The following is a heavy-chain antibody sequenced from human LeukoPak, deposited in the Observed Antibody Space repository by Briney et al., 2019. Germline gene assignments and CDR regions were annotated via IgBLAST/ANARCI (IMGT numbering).Heavy chain of an antibody. CDR3: ARGHYDSSGLVSGDAFDI. D-gene: IGHD3-22*01. Sequence: ASVKVSCKASGYTFTSYDINWVRQATGQGLEWMGWMNPNSGNTGYAQKFQGRVTMTRNTSISTAYMELSSLRSEDTAVYYCARGHYDSSGLVSGDAFDIWGQGTMVTVSS. J-gene: IGHJ3*02. CDR2: MNPNSGNT. CDR1: GYTFTSYD. V-gene: IGHV1-8*01.